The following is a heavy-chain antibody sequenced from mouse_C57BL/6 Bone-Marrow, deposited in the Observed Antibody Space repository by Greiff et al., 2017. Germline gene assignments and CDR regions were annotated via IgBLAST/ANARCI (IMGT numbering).Heavy chain of an antibody. V-gene: IGHV1-15*01. Sequence: QVPLQQSGAELVRPGASVTLSCQASGYTFPDYDLPWVTQTPVHGLEWIGALDPATGGPASNQQFQGKAILPADKSSSPAYMELRSLTSEDSAVYYGTRLGSGFAYGGQGTLVTVAA. CDR3: TRLGSGFAY. CDR1: GYTFPDYD. CDR2: LDPATGGP. J-gene: IGHJ3*01. D-gene: IGHD4-1*01.